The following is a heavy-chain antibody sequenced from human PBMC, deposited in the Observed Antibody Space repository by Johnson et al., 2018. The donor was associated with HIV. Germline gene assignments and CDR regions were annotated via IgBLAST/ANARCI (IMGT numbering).Heavy chain of an antibody. V-gene: IGHV3-33*08. D-gene: IGHD1-20*01. CDR2: IWFDGSNK. J-gene: IGHJ3*02. CDR3: AREGITGTKENAFDI. Sequence: QVQLVESGGGVVQPGRSLRLSCAASGFTFSSYGMHWVRQAPGKGLEWVAVIWFDGSNKYYADSMKGRLTISRDNSKNTLYLQMNSLRAEDTAVYYCAREGITGTKENAFDIVCQGTIVTVSS. CDR1: GFTFSSYG.